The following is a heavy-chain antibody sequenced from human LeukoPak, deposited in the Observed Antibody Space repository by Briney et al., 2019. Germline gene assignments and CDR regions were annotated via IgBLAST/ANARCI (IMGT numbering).Heavy chain of an antibody. CDR1: GFTFDDYG. J-gene: IGHJ4*02. D-gene: IGHD6-25*01. Sequence: GGSLRLSCAASGFTFDDYGMSWVRQAPGKGLEWVSGINWNGGSTGYADSVKGRFTISRDNSKNSLYLQMNSLRSEDTALYYCAKEAIASAGLDSWGQGTLVTVSS. V-gene: IGHV3-20*04. CDR2: INWNGGST. CDR3: AKEAIASAGLDS.